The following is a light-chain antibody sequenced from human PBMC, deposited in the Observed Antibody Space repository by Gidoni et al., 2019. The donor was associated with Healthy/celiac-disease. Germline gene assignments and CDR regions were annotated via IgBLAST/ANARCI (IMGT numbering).Light chain of an antibody. CDR2: DDS. CDR3: QVWDSSSDHYV. Sequence: SYVLTHPPSVSVPPRKTARITCGGNNIGSKSVHWYKQKPGQAPVLVVYDDSDRPSGMPERFSGSNSGNTATLTISRVEAGDEADYYCQVWDSSSDHYVFGAGTKVTVL. J-gene: IGLJ1*01. CDR1: NIGSKS. V-gene: IGLV3-21*03.